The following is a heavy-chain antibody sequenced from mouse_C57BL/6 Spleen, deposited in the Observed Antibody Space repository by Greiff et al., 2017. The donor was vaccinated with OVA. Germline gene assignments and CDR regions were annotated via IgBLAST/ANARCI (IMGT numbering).Heavy chain of an antibody. CDR2: IYPGDGDT. CDR3: ARTYDYDALFAY. V-gene: IGHV1-82*01. CDR1: GYAFSSSW. Sequence: QVQLKESGPELVKPGASVKISCKASGYAFSSSWMNWVKQRPGKGLEWIGRIYPGDGDTNYNGKFKGKATLTADKSSSTAYMQLSSLTSEDSAVYFCARTYDYDALFAYWGQGTLVTVSA. D-gene: IGHD2-4*01. J-gene: IGHJ3*01.